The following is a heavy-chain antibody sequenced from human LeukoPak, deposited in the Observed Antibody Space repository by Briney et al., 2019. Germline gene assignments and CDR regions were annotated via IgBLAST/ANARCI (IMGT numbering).Heavy chain of an antibody. CDR2: MNPNSGNT. V-gene: IGHV1-8*01. D-gene: IGHD6-13*01. Sequence: ASVKVSCKASGYTFTSYDINWVRQAPGQGLEWMGWMNPNSGNTGYAQKFQGRVSMTRDTSTSTAYMELSSLTSEDTAVYYCARGGGSSWTQRGYFQYWGQGTLVTVSS. J-gene: IGHJ1*01. CDR3: ARGGGSSWTQRGYFQY. CDR1: GYTFTSYD.